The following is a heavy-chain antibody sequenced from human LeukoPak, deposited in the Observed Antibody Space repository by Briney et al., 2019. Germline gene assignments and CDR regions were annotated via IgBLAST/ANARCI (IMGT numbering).Heavy chain of an antibody. J-gene: IGHJ4*02. Sequence: SETLSLTCTVSGYSISSGYYWGWIRQPPGKGLEWIGSIYHSGSTYYNPSLKSRVTISVDTSKNQFSLKLSSVTAADTAVYYCARGDWNYYLDYWGQGTLVTVSS. CDR2: IYHSGST. V-gene: IGHV4-38-2*02. CDR3: ARGDWNYYLDY. D-gene: IGHD1-7*01. CDR1: GYSISSGYY.